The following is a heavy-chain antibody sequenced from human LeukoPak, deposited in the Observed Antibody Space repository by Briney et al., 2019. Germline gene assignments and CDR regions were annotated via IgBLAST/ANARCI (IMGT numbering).Heavy chain of an antibody. D-gene: IGHD5-12*01. CDR3: AKDRGYSGYDPFDY. Sequence: GGCLRLSCAASGFTFSSYGMHWVRQAPGKGLEWVAVISYDGSNKYYADSVKGRFTISRDNSKNTLYLQMNSLRAEDTAVYYCAKDRGYSGYDPFDYWGQGTLVTVSS. V-gene: IGHV3-30*18. CDR2: ISYDGSNK. CDR1: GFTFSSYG. J-gene: IGHJ4*02.